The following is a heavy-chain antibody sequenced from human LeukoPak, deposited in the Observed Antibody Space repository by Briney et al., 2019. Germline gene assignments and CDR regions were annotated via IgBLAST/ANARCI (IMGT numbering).Heavy chain of an antibody. CDR2: ISSSSSYI. CDR3: AKAKVRGVIAVVYYFDY. D-gene: IGHD3-10*01. J-gene: IGHJ4*02. CDR1: GFTFSSYS. Sequence: PGGSLRLSCAASGFTFSSYSMNWVRQAPGKGLEWVSSISSSSSYIYYADSVKGRFTISRDNAKNSLYLQMNSLRAEDTAVYYCAKAKVRGVIAVVYYFDYWGQGTLVTVSS. V-gene: IGHV3-21*01.